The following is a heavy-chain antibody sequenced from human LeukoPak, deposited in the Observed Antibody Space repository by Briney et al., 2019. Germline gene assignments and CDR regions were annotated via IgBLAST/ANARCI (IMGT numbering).Heavy chain of an antibody. J-gene: IGHJ6*03. CDR3: ARVQRSTVWYKGAYYYYMDA. CDR2: IYYSGST. Sequence: PSETLSLTCTVSGGSISTYYWSWIRQPPGKGLEWIGHIYYSGSTKYNPSLKSRVTISVDTSKNQFSLKLNSVTAADTAVYYCARVQRSTVWYKGAYYYYMDAWGKGTTVTVSS. V-gene: IGHV4-59*01. CDR1: GGSISTYY. D-gene: IGHD6-19*01.